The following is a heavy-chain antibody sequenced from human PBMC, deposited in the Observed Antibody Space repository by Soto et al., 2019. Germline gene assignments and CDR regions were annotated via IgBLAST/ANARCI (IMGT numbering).Heavy chain of an antibody. CDR3: ARARPVVTGTLVP. V-gene: IGHV4-31*03. Sequence: QVQLQESGPGLVKPAQTLSLTCTVSGGSISSGGYYWSWIRQHPGKGLEWIGYIYYSGSTYYNPSLKSRVTISVDTPKNQFSLKLSSVTAADTAVYYCARARPVVTGTLVPWGQGTLVTVSS. J-gene: IGHJ5*02. CDR1: GGSISSGGYY. CDR2: IYYSGST. D-gene: IGHD1-20*01.